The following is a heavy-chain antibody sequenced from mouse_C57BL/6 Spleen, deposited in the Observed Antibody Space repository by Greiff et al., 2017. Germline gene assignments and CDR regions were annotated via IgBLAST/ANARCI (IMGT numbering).Heavy chain of an antibody. Sequence: EVKLVESGPGLAKPSQTLSLTCSVTGYSITSDYWNWIRKFPGNKLEYMGYISYSGSTYYNPSLKSRISITRDTSKNQYYLQLNSVTTEDTATYYCARGDGNYNWYFDVWGTGTTVTVSS. J-gene: IGHJ1*03. V-gene: IGHV3-8*01. CDR2: ISYSGST. D-gene: IGHD2-1*01. CDR3: ARGDGNYNWYFDV. CDR1: GYSITSDY.